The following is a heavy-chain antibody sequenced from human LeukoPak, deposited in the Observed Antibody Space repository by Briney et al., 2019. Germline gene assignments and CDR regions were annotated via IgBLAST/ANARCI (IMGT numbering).Heavy chain of an antibody. Sequence: SGGSLRLSCAASGFTFSSYSMNWVRQAPGKGLEWVSSISSSSSYIYYTDSVKGRFTISRDNSKNTLYLQMNSLRDEDTAVYYCAKERYGSGSFLLYPVDYWGQGTLVTVSS. V-gene: IGHV3-21*04. D-gene: IGHD3-10*01. J-gene: IGHJ4*02. CDR1: GFTFSSYS. CDR3: AKERYGSGSFLLYPVDY. CDR2: ISSSSSYI.